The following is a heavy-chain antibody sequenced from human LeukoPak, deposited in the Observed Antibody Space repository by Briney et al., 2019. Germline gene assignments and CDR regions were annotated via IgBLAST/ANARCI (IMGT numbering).Heavy chain of an antibody. V-gene: IGHV3-21*01. CDR1: GFTFSAYA. CDR3: ARDPSAFDY. J-gene: IGHJ4*02. Sequence: GGSLRLSCAASGFTFSAYAMSWVRQAPGKGLEWVSSISSSSSYIYYADSVKGRFTISRDNAKNSLYLQMNSLRAEDTAVYYCARDPSAFDYWGQGTLVTVSS. CDR2: ISSSSSYI.